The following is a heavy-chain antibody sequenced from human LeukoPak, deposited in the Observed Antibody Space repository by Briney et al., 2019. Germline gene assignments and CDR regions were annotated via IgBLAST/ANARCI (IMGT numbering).Heavy chain of an antibody. D-gene: IGHD6-6*01. V-gene: IGHV3-48*03. CDR1: GFTFSSYE. J-gene: IGHJ4*02. CDR2: ISSSGSTI. CDR3: ASLNPRSSSYDY. Sequence: GGSLRLSCAASGFTFSSYEMIWVRQAPGKGLEWVSYISSSGSTIYYADSVKGRFTISRDNAKNSLYLQMNSLRAEDTAVYYCASLNPRSSSYDYWGQGTLVTVSS.